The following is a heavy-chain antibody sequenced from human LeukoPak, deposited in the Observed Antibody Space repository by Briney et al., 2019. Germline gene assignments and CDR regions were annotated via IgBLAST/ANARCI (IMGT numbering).Heavy chain of an antibody. CDR1: GYTFNNYW. Sequence: GSLEISCQGSGYTFNNYWIGWVRPLPGKGVEWVGIIYPGESDTRYSACFEGQVNISAGKCISTAYLQWSSLKASDTAMYYCARRNGDYAVDYWGQGTLVTVSS. D-gene: IGHD4-17*01. V-gene: IGHV5-51*01. J-gene: IGHJ4*02. CDR3: ARRNGDYAVDY. CDR2: IYPGESDT.